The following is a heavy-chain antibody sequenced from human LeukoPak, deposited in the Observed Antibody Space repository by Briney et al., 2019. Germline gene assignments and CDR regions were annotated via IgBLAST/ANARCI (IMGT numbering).Heavy chain of an antibody. D-gene: IGHD6-19*01. CDR3: ARDQPGTYTLSST. V-gene: IGHV3-30-3*01. CDR2: MSFDGSDK. CDR1: GFTFSNYV. J-gene: IGHJ5*02. Sequence: PGGSLRLSCAASGFTFSNYVMHWVRQAPGKGLEWVAFMSFDGSDKYYAVSVKGRFTISRDNSKNTLYLQMNSLRFEDTAVYYCARDQPGTYTLSSTWGQGTLVTVSS.